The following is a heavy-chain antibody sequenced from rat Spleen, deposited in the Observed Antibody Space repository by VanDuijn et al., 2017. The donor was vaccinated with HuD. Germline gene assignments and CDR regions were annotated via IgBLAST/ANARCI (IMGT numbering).Heavy chain of an antibody. CDR2: ISYDGSST. J-gene: IGHJ1*01. D-gene: IGHD1-6*01. CDR3: ARPRLMYSTDYWYFDF. V-gene: IGHV5-7*01. CDR1: GFTFSDYN. Sequence: EVQLVESGGGLVQPGRSLKLSCAASGFTFSDYNMAWVRQAPKKGLEWVATISYDGSSTYYRDSVKGRFTISRDNAKSTLYLQMDSLRSEDTATYYCARPRLMYSTDYWYFDFWGPGTMVTVSS.